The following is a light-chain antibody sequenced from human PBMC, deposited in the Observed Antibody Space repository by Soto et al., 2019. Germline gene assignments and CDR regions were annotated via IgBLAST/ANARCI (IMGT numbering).Light chain of an antibody. V-gene: IGKV1-12*01. CDR2: AAS. J-gene: IGKJ4*01. CDR3: QQSNSFPLT. CDR1: QGISSR. Sequence: DIPMTQSPSSVSASVGDRVTITCRASQGISSRLAWYQQKPGKAPNLLIYAASSLQSGVPSRFSVSGSETDITLTIGSLQPEDFATYYCQQSNSFPLTFGGGTKVEIK.